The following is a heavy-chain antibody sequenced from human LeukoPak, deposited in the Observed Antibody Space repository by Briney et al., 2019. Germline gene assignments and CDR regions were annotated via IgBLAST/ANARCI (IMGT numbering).Heavy chain of an antibody. J-gene: IGHJ4*02. Sequence: GGSLRLSCAASGFTFSSYSMDWVRQAPGKGLEWVSSISSSSSYIYYADSVKGRFTISRDNAKNSLYLQMNSLRAEDTAVYYCARENYGDYDFDYWGQGTLVTVSS. CDR2: ISSSSSYI. CDR3: ARENYGDYDFDY. D-gene: IGHD4-17*01. CDR1: GFTFSSYS. V-gene: IGHV3-21*01.